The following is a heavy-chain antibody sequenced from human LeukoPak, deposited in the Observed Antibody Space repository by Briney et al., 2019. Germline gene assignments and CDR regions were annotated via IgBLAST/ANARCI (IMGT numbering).Heavy chain of an antibody. CDR2: ISYSSSYI. CDR3: ARGVRRRPDAFDI. D-gene: IGHD6-25*01. J-gene: IGHJ3*02. Sequence: PGGSLRLSCAASGFTFSSYTMNWVRQAPGKGLEWVSSISYSSSYIYYADSLRGRFTISRDNAKNSLYLQMNSLRAEDTAVYYCARGVRRRPDAFDIWGQGTMVTVSS. CDR1: GFTFSSYT. V-gene: IGHV3-21*01.